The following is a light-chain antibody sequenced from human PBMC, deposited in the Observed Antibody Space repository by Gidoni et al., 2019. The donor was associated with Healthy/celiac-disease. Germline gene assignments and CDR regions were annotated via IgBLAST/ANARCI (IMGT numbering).Light chain of an antibody. J-gene: IGLJ3*02. V-gene: IGLV2-14*01. CDR1: SSDVGGYNY. CDR3: SSYTSSSTLWV. Sequence: QSALTQPASVSGSPGQSITISCTGTSSDVGGYNYVSWYQQHPGKAPKLMIYEVSNRPSGVPDRFSGSKSGNTDSLTISGRQAEDEADYYCSSYTSSSTLWVFGGGTKLTAL. CDR2: EVS.